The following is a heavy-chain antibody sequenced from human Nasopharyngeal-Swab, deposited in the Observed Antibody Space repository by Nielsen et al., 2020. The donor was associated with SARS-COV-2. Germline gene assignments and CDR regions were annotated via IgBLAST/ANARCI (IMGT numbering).Heavy chain of an antibody. CDR2: IYSGGST. D-gene: IGHD6-19*01. CDR1: GFTVSSNY. V-gene: IGHV3-53*01. Sequence: GESLKISCAASGFTVSSNYMSWVRQVPGKGLEWVSVIYSGGSTYYADSVKGRFTISRDNSKNTLYLQMNSLRAEDTAVYYCARASSGWYYFDYWGQGTLVTVSS. J-gene: IGHJ4*02. CDR3: ARASSGWYYFDY.